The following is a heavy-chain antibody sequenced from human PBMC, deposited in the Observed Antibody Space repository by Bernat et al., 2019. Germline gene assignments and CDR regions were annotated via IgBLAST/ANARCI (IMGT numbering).Heavy chain of an antibody. Sequence: QVQLVESGGGVVQSGGSLRLSCAASGFTFSSYSMNWVRQAPGKGLEWVAVICYDGSNKYYADSVKGRFTISRDNSKNTLYLQMNSLRAEDTAVYYCARGGTVEGQLVVHYYYYGMDVWGQGTTVTVSS. CDR2: ICYDGSNK. CDR3: ARGGTVEGQLVVHYYYYGMDV. CDR1: GFTFSSYS. V-gene: IGHV3-33*08. J-gene: IGHJ6*02. D-gene: IGHD6-6*01.